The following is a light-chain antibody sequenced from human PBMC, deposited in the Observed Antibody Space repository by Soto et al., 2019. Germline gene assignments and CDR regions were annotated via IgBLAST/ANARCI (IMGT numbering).Light chain of an antibody. J-gene: IGKJ1*01. V-gene: IGKV4-1*01. CDR2: WAS. Sequence: DVVMTQSPESLAVSLGERAAINCKSSQNLLSSSNNKNYLAWYQQRPGQPPELLIYWASTRESGVPDRFSGSGSGTDFTLTISSLQAEDVAVYYCQQYYSTPPTFGQGTKVELK. CDR3: QQYYSTPPT. CDR1: QNLLSSSNNKNY.